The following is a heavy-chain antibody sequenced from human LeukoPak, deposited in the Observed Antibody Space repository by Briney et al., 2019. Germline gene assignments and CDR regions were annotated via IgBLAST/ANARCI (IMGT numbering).Heavy chain of an antibody. D-gene: IGHD6-19*01. CDR1: GFTFSNYN. Sequence: PGGSLRLSCAASGFTFSNYNMVWARQAPGKGLEWVSYITSSSNTVHYADSVKGRFTLSRDNAKSSLYLQMNSLRAEDTAIYYCARLLSGWYLADYWGQGTLVTVSS. CDR2: ITSSSNTV. CDR3: ARLLSGWYLADY. V-gene: IGHV3-48*01. J-gene: IGHJ4*02.